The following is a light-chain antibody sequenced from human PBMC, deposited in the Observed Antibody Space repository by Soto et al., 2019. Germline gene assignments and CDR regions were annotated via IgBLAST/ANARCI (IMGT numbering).Light chain of an antibody. Sequence: EIVMTQSPATLSVSPGERATLSCRASQSVSSNLAWYQQKPGQAPRLLIYGASTRATGIPARFSGSGSGTEFTLTISSLQSEEFAVYHCQQYNNWPQTFGQGTKLEIK. J-gene: IGKJ2*01. V-gene: IGKV3D-15*01. CDR3: QQYNNWPQT. CDR2: GAS. CDR1: QSVSSN.